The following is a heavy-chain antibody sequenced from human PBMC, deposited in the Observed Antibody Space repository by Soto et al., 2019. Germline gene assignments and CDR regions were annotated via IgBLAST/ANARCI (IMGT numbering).Heavy chain of an antibody. CDR2: IYYSGST. Sequence: SETLSLTCTVSGGSISSYLWSWIRQPPGKGLEWIGYIYYSGSTNYNPSLKSRVTMSVDTSKNQFYLKLSSVTAADTALYYCARSGIVTTGTDYFDYWGQGIQVTVSS. D-gene: IGHD6-13*01. J-gene: IGHJ4*02. CDR1: GGSISSYL. CDR3: ARSGIVTTGTDYFDY. V-gene: IGHV4-59*01.